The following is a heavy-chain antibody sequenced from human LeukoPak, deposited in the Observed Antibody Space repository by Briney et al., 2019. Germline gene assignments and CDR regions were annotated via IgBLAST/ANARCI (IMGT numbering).Heavy chain of an antibody. V-gene: IGHV3-23*01. J-gene: IGHJ4*02. CDR2: ISDTGRRT. Sequence: QTGGSLRLSCAASGFTFSDYAMSWVRQAAGKGLEWVSGISDTGRRTYYADSVKGRFTISRDDSKKTVYLQMKTLTAEDTATYFCARHDSFIPYWGQGTLVTVSS. CDR3: ARHDSFIPY. CDR1: GFTFSDYA. D-gene: IGHD5-18*01.